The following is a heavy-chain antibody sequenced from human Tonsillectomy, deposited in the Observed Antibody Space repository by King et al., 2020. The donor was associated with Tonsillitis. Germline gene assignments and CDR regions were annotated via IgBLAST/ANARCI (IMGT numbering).Heavy chain of an antibody. D-gene: IGHD1-1*01. J-gene: IGHJ6*02. Sequence: VQLVESGGGLVQPGGSLRLSCAASGFTFSSYSIHWVRQAPGKGLEWVSYISSSGSSIYYADSVKGRFTISRDNAKNSLYLQMNSLRAEETAVYYCARGLVGRRGDYGMDVWGQGTTVTVSS. V-gene: IGHV3-48*01. CDR3: ARGLVGRRGDYGMDV. CDR1: GFTFSSYS. CDR2: ISSSGSSI.